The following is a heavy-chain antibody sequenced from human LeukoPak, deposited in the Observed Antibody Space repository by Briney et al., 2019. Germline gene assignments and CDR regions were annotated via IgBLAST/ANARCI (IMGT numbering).Heavy chain of an antibody. V-gene: IGHV1-18*01. CDR2: ISAYNGNT. Sequence: ASAKVSCKASGYTFTSYGISWVRQAPGQGLEWMGWISAYNGNTNYAQKLQGRVTMTTDTSTSTAYMELRSLRSDDTAVYYCASSYCSGGSCPGDFDYWGQGTLVTVSS. CDR3: ASSYCSGGSCPGDFDY. CDR1: GYTFTSYG. D-gene: IGHD2-15*01. J-gene: IGHJ4*02.